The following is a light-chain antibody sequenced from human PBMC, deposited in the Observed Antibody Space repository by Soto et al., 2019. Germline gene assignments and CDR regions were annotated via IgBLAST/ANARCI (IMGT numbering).Light chain of an antibody. Sequence: EIVLTQSPGTLSLSPGERATLSCRASQSVSSSYLAWYQQRPGQAPRLLTFGASYRATGIPDRFSGSGSGTDFTLTISRLEPEDFAVYYCQQYRSSPPEFTFGPGTKVDSK. CDR1: QSVSSSY. CDR3: QQYRSSPPEFT. J-gene: IGKJ3*01. CDR2: GAS. V-gene: IGKV3-20*01.